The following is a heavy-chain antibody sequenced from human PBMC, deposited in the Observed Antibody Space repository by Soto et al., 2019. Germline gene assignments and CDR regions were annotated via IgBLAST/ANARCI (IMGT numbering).Heavy chain of an antibody. D-gene: IGHD3-10*01. CDR3: ARHGERSFDY. CDR1: GFTLSNYP. CDR2: GSSGSNT. J-gene: IGHJ4*02. Sequence: EVQLLEYGGGLIHPGGSLRLSCVASGFTLSNYPMSWVRQAPGKGLEWVSAGSSGSNTYYADSVKGRFTISRDNSKNTVYLQMNSLRVEDTAIYYCARHGERSFDYWGQGTLVTVSS. V-gene: IGHV3-23*01.